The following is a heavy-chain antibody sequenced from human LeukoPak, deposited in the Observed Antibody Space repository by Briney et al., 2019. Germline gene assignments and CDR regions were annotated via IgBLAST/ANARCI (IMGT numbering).Heavy chain of an antibody. Sequence: PGGSLRLSCVASGFTFTNHGMHWVRQAPGKGLEWGTSIWDDGSYKYSADSVRGRFTISRDNSKKTLYLQMNSLRAEDTAVYYCAKDAANLSYYFDYWGQGALVTVSS. J-gene: IGHJ4*02. V-gene: IGHV3-30*02. CDR2: IWDDGSYK. CDR1: GFTFTNHG. CDR3: AKDAANLSYYFDY. D-gene: IGHD3-16*02.